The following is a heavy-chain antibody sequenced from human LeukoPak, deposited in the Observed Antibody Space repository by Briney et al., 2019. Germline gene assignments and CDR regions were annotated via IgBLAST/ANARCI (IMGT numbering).Heavy chain of an antibody. Sequence: GGSLRLSCAASGFTFSSSAMSWVRLAPGKGLEWVSGISGSDGGTYYADSVKGRFTISRDNSKNTLFLQMNRLRPEDAAVYYCAKAPVTTCRGAYCYPFDYWGQGTLVTVSS. CDR1: GFTFSSSA. J-gene: IGHJ4*02. CDR3: AKAPVTTCRGAYCYPFDY. V-gene: IGHV3-23*01. D-gene: IGHD2-21*01. CDR2: ISGSDGGT.